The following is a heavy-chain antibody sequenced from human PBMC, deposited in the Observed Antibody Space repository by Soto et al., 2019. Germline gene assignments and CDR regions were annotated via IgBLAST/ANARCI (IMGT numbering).Heavy chain of an antibody. V-gene: IGHV3-30*18. CDR3: AKDRSGSSGLDY. D-gene: IGHD6-19*01. CDR2: ISYDGSSK. Sequence: QVQLVESGGGVVQPGRSLRLSCAASGFTFSSYDMHWVRQAPGTGLEWVAIISYDGSSKNYRESVKGRFTITRDNSKNTLYLKMNSLRAEDTAVYYCAKDRSGSSGLDYWGQGTLVTVSS. CDR1: GFTFSSYD. J-gene: IGHJ4*02.